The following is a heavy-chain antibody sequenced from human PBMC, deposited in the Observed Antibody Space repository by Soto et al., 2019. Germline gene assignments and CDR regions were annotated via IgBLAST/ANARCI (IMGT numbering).Heavy chain of an antibody. CDR2: IIPIYGTT. D-gene: IGHD5-18*01. Sequence: QVQLVQSGAEVKKPGSSVRVSCKASGGDFTTYGVSWVRHAPGRGLEWMGGIIPIYGTTNYAQHFQGRLTSSADESTATAYMDLTSLRSDDTAVYYCARPSDTCLINTYYYPVDVWGQGTTVIVSS. CDR1: GGDFTTYG. CDR3: ARPSDTCLINTYYYPVDV. J-gene: IGHJ6*02. V-gene: IGHV1-69*12.